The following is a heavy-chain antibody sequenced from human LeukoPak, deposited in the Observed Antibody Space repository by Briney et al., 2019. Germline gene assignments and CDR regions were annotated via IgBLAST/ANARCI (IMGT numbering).Heavy chain of an antibody. CDR3: ARGGGALSGLYYFDY. V-gene: IGHV4-34*01. CDR2: INHSGST. Sequence: PSETLSLTCAVYGGSFSGYYWSWIRQPPGKGLEWIGEINHSGSTNYNPSLKSRVTISVDTSKNQFSLKLSSETAADTAVYYCARGGGALSGLYYFDYWGQGTLVTVSS. J-gene: IGHJ4*02. CDR1: GGSFSGYY. D-gene: IGHD5-12*01.